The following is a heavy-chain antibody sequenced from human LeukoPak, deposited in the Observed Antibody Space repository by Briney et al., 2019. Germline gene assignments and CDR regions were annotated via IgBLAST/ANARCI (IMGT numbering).Heavy chain of an antibody. CDR3: AKGGYSSGWYGDY. D-gene: IGHD6-19*01. J-gene: IGHJ4*02. V-gene: IGHV3-7*03. CDR2: IKQDGSEK. Sequence: PGGSLRLSCAASGFTFSSYWMTWVRQAPGKGLEWVANIKQDGSEKYYVDSVKGRFTISRDNAKNSLYLQMNSLRAEDMALYYCAKGGYSSGWYGDYWGQGTLVTVSS. CDR1: GFTFSSYW.